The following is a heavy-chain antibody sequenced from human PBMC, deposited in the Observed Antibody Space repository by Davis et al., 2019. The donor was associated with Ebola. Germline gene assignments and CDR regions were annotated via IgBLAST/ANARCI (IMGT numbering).Heavy chain of an antibody. D-gene: IGHD3-3*01. V-gene: IGHV3-23*01. CDR3: AKSPWGGVVSAFDY. J-gene: IGHJ4*02. CDR2: ISGSGGST. Sequence: GESLKISCAASGLTFSTYSMNWVRQAPGKGLEWVSAISGSGGSTYYADSVKGRFTISRDNSKNTLYLQMNSLRAEDTAVYYCAKSPWGGVVSAFDYWGQGTLVTVSS. CDR1: GLTFSTYS.